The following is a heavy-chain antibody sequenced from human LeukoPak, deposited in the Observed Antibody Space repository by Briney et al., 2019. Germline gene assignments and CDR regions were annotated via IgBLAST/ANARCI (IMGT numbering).Heavy chain of an antibody. D-gene: IGHD5-18*01. Sequence: ASVKVSCKASGYTFTSYAMNWVRQAPGQGLEWMGWINTNTGNPTYAQGFTGRFVFSLDTSVSTAYLQISSLKAEDTAVYYCARVGTGIPPDTAMVFDYWGQGTLVTVSS. CDR1: GYTFTSYA. J-gene: IGHJ4*02. V-gene: IGHV7-4-1*02. CDR3: ARVGTGIPPDTAMVFDY. CDR2: INTNTGNP.